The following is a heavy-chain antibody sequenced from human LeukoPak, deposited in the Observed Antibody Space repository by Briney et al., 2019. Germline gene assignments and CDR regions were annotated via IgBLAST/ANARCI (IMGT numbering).Heavy chain of an antibody. V-gene: IGHV4-59*01. Sequence: SETLSLTCTVSGDSIRSYYWSWIRQPPGKGLGWIGYIYYSGSTNYNPSLKSRVTISVDTSKNQFSLKLSSVTAADTAVYYCARVRVYPAAFDIWGQGTMVTVSS. D-gene: IGHD6-13*01. J-gene: IGHJ3*02. CDR1: GDSIRSYY. CDR3: ARVRVYPAAFDI. CDR2: IYYSGST.